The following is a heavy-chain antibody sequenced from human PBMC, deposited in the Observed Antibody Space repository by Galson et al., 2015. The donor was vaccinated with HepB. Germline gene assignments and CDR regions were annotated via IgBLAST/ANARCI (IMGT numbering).Heavy chain of an antibody. CDR2: ITPIFGTA. Sequence: SVKVSCKASGGTFSNHAISWVRRDPGQGLEWMGGITPIFGTANYAQKFQGRVTITADESTSTAYMELSSLRSEDTAVYYCARGYGLGNHYYHYWGQGTLVTVSS. V-gene: IGHV1-69*13. CDR3: ARGYGLGNHYYHY. CDR1: GGTFSNHA. D-gene: IGHD3-10*01. J-gene: IGHJ4*02.